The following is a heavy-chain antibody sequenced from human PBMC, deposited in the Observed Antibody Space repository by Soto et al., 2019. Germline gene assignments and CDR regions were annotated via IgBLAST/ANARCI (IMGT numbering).Heavy chain of an antibody. CDR1: GGSISSGGYY. Sequence: PSETLSLTCTVSGGSISSGGYYWSWIRQHPGKGLEWIGYIYYSGSTYYNPSLRSRVTISVDTSKNQFSLKLSSVTAADTAVYYCASGRPYDYGDEVDPWGQGTLVTVSS. D-gene: IGHD4-17*01. V-gene: IGHV4-31*03. CDR2: IYYSGST. CDR3: ASGRPYDYGDEVDP. J-gene: IGHJ5*02.